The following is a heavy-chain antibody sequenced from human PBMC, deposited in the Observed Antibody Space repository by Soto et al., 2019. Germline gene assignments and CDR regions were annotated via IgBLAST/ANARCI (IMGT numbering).Heavy chain of an antibody. J-gene: IGHJ4*02. CDR1: GFTVSNNF. D-gene: IGHD3-16*01. Sequence: VQLVESGGGLIQAGGSLRLSCAVSGFTVSNNFMMWVRQAPGKGLEWVSLIYSGGSISYADSVQGRFTISRDGSMNMLYLQIKSLTAEDTAVYYCARDGNGQRGSPHWGQGTLVTVSS. CDR3: ARDGNGQRGSPH. V-gene: IGHV3-53*02. CDR2: IYSGGSI.